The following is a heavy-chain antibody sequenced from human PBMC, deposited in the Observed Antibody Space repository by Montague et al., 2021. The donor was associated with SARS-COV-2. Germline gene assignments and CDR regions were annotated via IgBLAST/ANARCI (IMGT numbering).Heavy chain of an antibody. J-gene: IGHJ4*02. CDR1: GLTFSSYD. V-gene: IGHV3-13*04. CDR2: INTAGDT. Sequence: SLRLSCAASGLTFSSYDLHWVRQATGKGLECVSIINTAGDTYYPGSVKGRFTISRDNAKNSLYLQMNSLRAGDTAVYYCARGDRTGWQTDYWGQGTLVTVSS. CDR3: ARGDRTGWQTDY. D-gene: IGHD6-19*01.